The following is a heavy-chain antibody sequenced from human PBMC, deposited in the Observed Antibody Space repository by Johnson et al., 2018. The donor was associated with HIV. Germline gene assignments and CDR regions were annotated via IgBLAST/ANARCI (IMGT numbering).Heavy chain of an antibody. V-gene: IGHV3-7*01. CDR1: GFTFDYHD. CDR2: IKQDGSEK. CDR3: AKVNGDYKTDAFDI. D-gene: IGHD4-17*01. Sequence: MQLVESGGGVVRPGGSLRLSCAASGFTFDYHDMTWVRQAPGKGLEWVANIKQDGSEKYYVDSVKGRFTISRDNVKKSLYLQMNSLRAEDTAVYYCAKVNGDYKTDAFDIWGQGTMVTVSS. J-gene: IGHJ3*02.